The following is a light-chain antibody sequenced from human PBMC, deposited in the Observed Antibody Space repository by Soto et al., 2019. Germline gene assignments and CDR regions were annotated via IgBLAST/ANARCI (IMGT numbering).Light chain of an antibody. CDR2: RAS. Sequence: EIVLTQSSGNLHLSPGERATLSCSPSQSVSSSYLAWYQQKPGQSPRLLIYRASTRATGIPDRFSGSGSGTDFTLTISRLEPEDFAVYYCQQYGSSRWTFGQGTKVDI. CDR1: QSVSSSY. CDR3: QQYGSSRWT. J-gene: IGKJ1*01. V-gene: IGKV3-20*01.